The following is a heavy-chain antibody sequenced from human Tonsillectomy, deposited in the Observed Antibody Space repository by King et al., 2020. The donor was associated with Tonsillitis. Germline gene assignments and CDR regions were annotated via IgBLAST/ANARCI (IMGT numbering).Heavy chain of an antibody. D-gene: IGHD1-14*01. CDR3: ATHNTTILYFDS. CDR2: FYFGGIT. V-gene: IGHV4-39*01. Sequence: QLQESGPGLVKPSETLSLSCTVSGGSVSSSLFYWGWIRQPPWKGLEWIGSFYFGGITYYNPSLSIRVTISVDTSKSQFSLKLRSVTAADSAVYYCATHNTTILYFDSWGRGTLVTVSS. J-gene: IGHJ4*02. CDR1: GGSVSSSLFY.